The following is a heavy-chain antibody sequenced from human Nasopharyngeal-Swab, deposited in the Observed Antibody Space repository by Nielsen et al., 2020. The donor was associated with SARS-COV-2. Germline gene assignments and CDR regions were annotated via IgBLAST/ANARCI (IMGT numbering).Heavy chain of an antibody. CDR3: ASSSSEKRGHDS. D-gene: IGHD6-6*01. CDR2: TSPDGGT. Sequence: SETLSLTCAVSGRSISGSDWWSWVRQPPGKGLEWIGETSPDGGTNYNPSLMGRVIVSVDRSKNLFSLSLKSVTAADTAVYYCASSSSEKRGHDSWGQGTLVTVSS. CDR1: GRSISGSDW. V-gene: IGHV4-4*02. J-gene: IGHJ4*02.